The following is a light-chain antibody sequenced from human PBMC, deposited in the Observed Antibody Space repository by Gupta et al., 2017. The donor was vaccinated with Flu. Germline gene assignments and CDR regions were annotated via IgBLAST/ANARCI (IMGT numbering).Light chain of an antibody. J-gene: IGLJ3*02. Sequence: SIVISGTGTSGDVGVYDRVSWDQLHAGKVPKLIRYEVTERPSGVSHRCAGSKAGNTASLTISGLQAEDEFDDDCSAYAGRSTWGFGGGTKLNV. CDR3: SAYAGRSTWG. V-gene: IGLV2-23*02. CDR2: EVT. CDR1: SGDVGVYDR.